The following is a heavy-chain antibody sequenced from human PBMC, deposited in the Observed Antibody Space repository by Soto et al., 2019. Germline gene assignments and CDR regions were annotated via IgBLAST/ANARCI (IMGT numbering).Heavy chain of an antibody. CDR1: GLTFSSYA. V-gene: IGHV3-30-3*01. D-gene: IGHD1-1*01. Sequence: QVQLVESGGGVVQPGRSLRLSCAVSGLTFSSYAMHWVRQAPGKGLEWVAVISYDGSNKYYADSVKGRFTISRDNSKNTLYLQMNSLRAEDTSVYYCARELERLLVYWGQGTLVTVSS. CDR2: ISYDGSNK. J-gene: IGHJ4*02. CDR3: ARELERLLVY.